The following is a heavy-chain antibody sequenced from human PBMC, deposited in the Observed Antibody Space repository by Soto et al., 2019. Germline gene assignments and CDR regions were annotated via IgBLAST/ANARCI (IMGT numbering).Heavy chain of an antibody. V-gene: IGHV4-30-2*05. CDR2: IYHSGST. CDR3: ARARADYYDSSGYYRWGFNYEYYFDY. CDR1: GGSISSGGYS. J-gene: IGHJ4*02. Sequence: PSETLSLTCAVSGGSISSGGYSWSWIRQPPGKGLEWIGYIYHSGSTYYNPSLKSRVTISVDTSKNQFSLKLSSVTAADTAVYYCARARADYYDSSGYYRWGFNYEYYFDYWGQGTLVTVSS. D-gene: IGHD3-22*01.